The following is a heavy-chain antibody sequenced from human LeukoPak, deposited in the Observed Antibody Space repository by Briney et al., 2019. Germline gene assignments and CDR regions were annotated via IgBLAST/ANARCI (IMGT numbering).Heavy chain of an antibody. V-gene: IGHV1-18*01. CDR1: GFTFTHYG. CDR3: ARDFSNTSGFKVVVDF. Sequence: ASVKVSCKASGFTFTHYGIGWLRQAPGQGLEGMGWISAYNGDTKYAQNFQGRLTMTTDTSTSTAYMGLRSLTSDDTAVYYCARDFSNTSGFKVVVDFWGQGTQVTVSS. J-gene: IGHJ4*02. CDR2: ISAYNGDT. D-gene: IGHD3-22*01.